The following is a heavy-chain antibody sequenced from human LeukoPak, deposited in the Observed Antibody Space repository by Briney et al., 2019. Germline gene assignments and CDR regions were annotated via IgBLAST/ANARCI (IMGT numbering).Heavy chain of an antibody. CDR1: GGSFSGYY. J-gene: IGHJ4*02. V-gene: IGHV4-34*01. D-gene: IGHD6-13*01. CDR2: INHSGST. Sequence: SETLSLTCAVYGGSFSGYYWSWIRQPPGKGLEWIGEINHSGSTNYIPSLKSRVTISVVTSKNQFSLKLSSVTAADTAVYYCARAYSSSWYPILYYFDYWGQGTLVTVSS. CDR3: ARAYSSSWYPILYYFDY.